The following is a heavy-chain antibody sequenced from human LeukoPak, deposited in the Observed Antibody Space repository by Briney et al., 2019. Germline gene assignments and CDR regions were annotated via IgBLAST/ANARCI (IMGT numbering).Heavy chain of an antibody. J-gene: IGHJ3*02. CDR2: INHSGST. D-gene: IGHD3-22*01. Sequence: PSETLSLTCTVSGGSISTSNYYWGWIRQPPGKGLEWIGEINHSGSTNYNPSLKSRVTISVDTSKNQFSLKLSSVTAADTAVYYCARPSSYYDSSGYSVYDAFDIRGQGTMVTVSS. CDR3: ARPSSYYDSSGYSVYDAFDI. CDR1: GGSISTSNYY. V-gene: IGHV4-39*07.